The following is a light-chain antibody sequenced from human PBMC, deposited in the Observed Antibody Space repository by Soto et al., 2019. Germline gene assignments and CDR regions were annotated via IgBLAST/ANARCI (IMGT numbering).Light chain of an antibody. V-gene: IGLV2-23*01. CDR3: CSYAGSSPHVV. J-gene: IGLJ2*01. Sequence: QSALTQPASVSGSPGQSITISCTGTSSDVGSYNLVTWYQQHPGKAPKLTIYEGSKRPSGVSNRFSGSNSGNTASLTISGLQAEHEADYYCCSYAGSSPHVVFGGGTKLTVL. CDR2: EGS. CDR1: SSDVGSYNL.